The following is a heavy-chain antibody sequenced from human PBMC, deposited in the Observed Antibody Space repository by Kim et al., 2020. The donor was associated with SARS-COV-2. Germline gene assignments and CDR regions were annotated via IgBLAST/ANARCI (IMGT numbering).Heavy chain of an antibody. V-gene: IGHV3-21*01. D-gene: IGHD3-10*01. CDR3: ARASYYGSGSYFDY. Sequence: ADSVKGRFTISRDNAKNSLYLQMNSLRAEDTAVYYCARASYYGSGSYFDYWGQGTLVTVSS. J-gene: IGHJ4*02.